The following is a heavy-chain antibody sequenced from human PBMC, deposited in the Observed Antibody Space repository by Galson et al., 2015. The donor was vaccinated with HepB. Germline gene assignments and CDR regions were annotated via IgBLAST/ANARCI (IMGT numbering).Heavy chain of an antibody. V-gene: IGHV4-34*01. D-gene: IGHD6-6*01. CDR1: GGSFSGYY. CDR3: ARGRSHRRIAARPHIIDY. J-gene: IGHJ4*02. CDR2: INHSGST. Sequence: TLSLTCAVYGGSFSGYYWSWIRQPPGKGLEWIGEINHSGSTNYNPSLKSRVTISVDTSKNQFSLKLSSVTAADTAVYYCARGRSHRRIAARPHIIDYWGQGTLVTVSS.